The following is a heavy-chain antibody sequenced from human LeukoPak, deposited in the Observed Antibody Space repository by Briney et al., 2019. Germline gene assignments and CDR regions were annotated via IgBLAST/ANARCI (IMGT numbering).Heavy chain of an antibody. CDR3: ARGDYDSSGYYYVLDY. CDR2: IYSGGST. V-gene: IGHV3-66*01. J-gene: IGHJ4*02. CDR1: GFTVSSNY. D-gene: IGHD3-22*01. Sequence: GGTLRLSCAASGFTVSSNYMSWVRQAPGKGLEWVSVIYSGGSTYYADSVKGRFTISRDNSKNTLYLQMNSLRAEDTAVYYCARGDYDSSGYYYVLDYWGQGTLVTVSS.